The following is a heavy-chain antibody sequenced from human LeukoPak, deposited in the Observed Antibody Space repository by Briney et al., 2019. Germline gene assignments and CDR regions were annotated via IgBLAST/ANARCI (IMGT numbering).Heavy chain of an antibody. Sequence: PGGSLRLSCAASGFTFSSYAMNWVRQDPGKGLEWVSGISASGGTTYYADSMKGRFTISRDNSKGTLFLQLNSLRAEDTAVYYCAKASCYGSMSYDFDSWGQGTLVNVSS. CDR1: GFTFSSYA. CDR3: AKASCYGSMSYDFDS. D-gene: IGHD3-10*01. J-gene: IGHJ4*02. CDR2: ISASGGTT. V-gene: IGHV3-23*01.